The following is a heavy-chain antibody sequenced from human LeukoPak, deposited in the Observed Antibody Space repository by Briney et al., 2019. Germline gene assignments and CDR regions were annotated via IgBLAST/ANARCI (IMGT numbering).Heavy chain of an antibody. CDR1: GYTFTSYD. CDR3: ARGSDSSSWYYFDY. CDR2: MNPNSGNT. Sequence: GASVKVSCKASGYTFTSYDINWVRQATGQGLEWMGRMNPNSGNTGYAQKFQGRVTMTRNTSISTAYMELSSLRSEDTAVYYCARGSDSSSWYYFDYWGQGTLVTVSS. J-gene: IGHJ4*02. V-gene: IGHV1-8*01. D-gene: IGHD6-13*01.